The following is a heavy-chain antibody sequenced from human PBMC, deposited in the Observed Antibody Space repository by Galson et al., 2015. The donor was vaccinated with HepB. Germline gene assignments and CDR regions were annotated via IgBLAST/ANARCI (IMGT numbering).Heavy chain of an antibody. J-gene: IGHJ4*02. CDR2: IYPGDSDT. V-gene: IGHV5-51*06. D-gene: IGHD1-7*01. CDR1: GYIFYNYW. Sequence: SGAEVKKPGDSLKISCKGSGYIFYNYWIGWVRQMPGKGLEWMGIIYPGDSDTRYSPSFQGHVTISADKSTSTAYLQWNSLKASDTAMYYCASQLSAGWNYFFDYWGQGTLVTVSS. CDR3: ASQLSAGWNYFFDY.